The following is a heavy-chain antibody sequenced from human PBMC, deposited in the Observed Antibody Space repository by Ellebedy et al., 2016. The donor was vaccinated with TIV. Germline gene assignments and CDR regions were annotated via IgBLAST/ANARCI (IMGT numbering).Heavy chain of an antibody. CDR3: ARGVPPKPAAILERGHYDY. V-gene: IGHV4-39*01. J-gene: IGHJ4*02. CDR2: IYYSGST. CDR1: GGSISSSSYY. D-gene: IGHD2-2*02. Sequence: SETLSLTXTVSGGSISSSSYYWGWIRQPPGKGLEWIGSIYYSGSTYYNPSLKSRVTISVDTSKNQFSLKLSSVTAADTAVYYCARGVPPKPAAILERGHYDYWGQGTLVTVSS.